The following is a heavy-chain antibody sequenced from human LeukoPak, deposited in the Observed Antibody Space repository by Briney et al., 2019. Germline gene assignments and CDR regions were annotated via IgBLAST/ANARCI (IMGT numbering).Heavy chain of an antibody. Sequence: GGSLRLSCAASGFTFDDYGMSWVRQAPGKGLEWVSGINWNGGSTGYADSVKGRFSISRDNAKNSLYLQMNSLRAEDTALYHCARGNYYDSSGYDYWGQGTLATVSS. J-gene: IGHJ4*02. CDR2: INWNGGST. V-gene: IGHV3-20*01. CDR3: ARGNYYDSSGYDY. D-gene: IGHD3-22*01. CDR1: GFTFDDYG.